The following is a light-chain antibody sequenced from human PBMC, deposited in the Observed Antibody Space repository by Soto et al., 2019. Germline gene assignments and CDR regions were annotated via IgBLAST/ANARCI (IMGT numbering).Light chain of an antibody. CDR2: AAF. V-gene: IGKV1-12*01. Sequence: DIQMTQSPSSVSASVGDRVTITCRASQGISRCLAWYQQKPGKAPKLLIYAAFSLQSGVPSRFGGNGSGTELTVTVSIRQPEDFATYSFLRASSAPPSVGGGEKGEI. CDR3: LRASSAPPS. J-gene: IGKJ4*01. CDR1: QGISRC.